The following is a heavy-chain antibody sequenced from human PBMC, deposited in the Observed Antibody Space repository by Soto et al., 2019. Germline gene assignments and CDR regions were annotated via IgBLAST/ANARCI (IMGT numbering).Heavy chain of an antibody. CDR1: GFTFSSYG. J-gene: IGHJ6*02. D-gene: IGHD3-3*01. CDR3: AKRQYDFWTNYYYGMDV. V-gene: IGHV3-30*18. CDR2: ISYDGSNK. Sequence: GGSLRLSCAASGFTFSSYGMHWVRQAPGKGLEWVAVISYDGSNKYYADSVKGRLTISRDNSKNTLYLQMNSLRAEDTAVYYCAKRQYDFWTNYYYGMDVWGQGTTVTVSS.